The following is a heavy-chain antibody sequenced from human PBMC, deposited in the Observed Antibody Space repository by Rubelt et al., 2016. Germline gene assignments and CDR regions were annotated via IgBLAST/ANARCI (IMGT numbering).Heavy chain of an antibody. D-gene: IGHD5-24*01. CDR1: GFSFSSFW. Sequence: VQLVESGGGLVQPGGSLRLSCAASGFSFSSFWMYWVRQAPGKGLEWVANIKQDGSEKYYVDSVKGRFTISRDNAKNSLFLQMNSLRAEDTAEYYCVRARNGNTHWYFEIWGRGTLVTVSS. CDR3: VRARNGNTHWYFEI. V-gene: IGHV3-7*05. CDR2: IKQDGSEK. J-gene: IGHJ2*01.